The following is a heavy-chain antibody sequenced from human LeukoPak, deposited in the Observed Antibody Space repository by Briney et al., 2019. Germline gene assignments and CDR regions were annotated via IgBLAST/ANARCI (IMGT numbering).Heavy chain of an antibody. J-gene: IGHJ4*02. Sequence: GGSLRLSCAASGFTFSNSGMHWVRQAPGEGLEWVAIIRFDASKKYYAESVRGRFTISRDNSKNTLFLQVNSLRTEDTAVYYCAKGHSYGIDYWAQGTLVTVSS. V-gene: IGHV3-30*02. CDR3: AKGHSYGIDY. CDR1: GFTFSNSG. CDR2: IRFDASKK. D-gene: IGHD5-18*01.